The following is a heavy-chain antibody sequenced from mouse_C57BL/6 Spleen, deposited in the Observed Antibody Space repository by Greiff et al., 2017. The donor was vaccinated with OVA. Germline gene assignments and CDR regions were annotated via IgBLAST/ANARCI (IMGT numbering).Heavy chain of an antibody. CDR3: ASQGGEGGIYCDYDGYCDV. Sequence: QVQLQQSGAELMKPGASVKLSCKATGYTFTGYWIEWVKQRPGHGLEWIGEILPGSGSTNYNEKFKGKATFTADTSSNTAYMQLSSLTTEDSASDYCASQGGEGGIYCDYDGYCDVWGTGTTVTVSS. D-gene: IGHD2-4*01. CDR2: ILPGSGST. V-gene: IGHV1-9*01. CDR1: GYTFTGYW. J-gene: IGHJ1*03.